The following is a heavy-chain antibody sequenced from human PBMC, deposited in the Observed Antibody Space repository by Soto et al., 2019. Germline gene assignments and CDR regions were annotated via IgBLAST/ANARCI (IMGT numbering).Heavy chain of an antibody. J-gene: IGHJ3*02. D-gene: IGHD6-19*01. V-gene: IGHV3-33*01. CDR3: ARVIQLGGWSDAFDM. CDR2: IYYDGTNE. CDR1: GFTFSDYG. Sequence: GWSLRLSCAASGFTFSDYGIHWVRQAPGKGLEWVALIYYDGTNEHYVDSVKGRFTISRDNSKNTVYLEMTSLRAEDTALYFCARVIQLGGWSDAFDMWGLGTMVTVSS.